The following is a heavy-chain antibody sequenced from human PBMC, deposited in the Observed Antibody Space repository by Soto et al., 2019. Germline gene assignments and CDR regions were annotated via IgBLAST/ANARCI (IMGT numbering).Heavy chain of an antibody. CDR2: IYPGDSDT. J-gene: IGHJ4*02. CDR3: ARRFAPEFFDS. CDR1: GYTFSTYW. V-gene: IGHV5-51*01. D-gene: IGHD3-10*01. Sequence: PGEPLKISCKGSGYTFSTYWIAWVRQMPGKGLEWMGIIYPGDSDTKYSPAFQGQVTISADKSINTAYLQWTSLEASDTAMYYCARRFAPEFFDSWDQGTLVTVSS.